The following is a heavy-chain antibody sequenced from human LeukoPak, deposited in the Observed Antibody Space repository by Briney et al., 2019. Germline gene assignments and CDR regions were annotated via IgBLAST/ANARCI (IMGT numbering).Heavy chain of an antibody. CDR3: ATNPYFDY. Sequence: PGGSLRLSCAASGFTFSSYAMSWVRQAPGKGLEWVSAISDRGSSAYYADSVKGRFAISRDNSESTLYLQMNSLRAEDTAVYYCATNPYFDYWGQGTLVTVSS. CDR1: GFTFSSYA. J-gene: IGHJ4*02. V-gene: IGHV3-23*01. D-gene: IGHD1-14*01. CDR2: ISDRGSSA.